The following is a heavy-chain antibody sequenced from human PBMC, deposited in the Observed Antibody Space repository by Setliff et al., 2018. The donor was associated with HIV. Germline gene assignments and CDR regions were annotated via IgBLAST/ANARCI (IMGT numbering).Heavy chain of an antibody. V-gene: IGHV4-61*09. J-gene: IGHJ5*02. Sequence: SETLSLTCSVSSDSISSGSYYWSWIRLPAGKGLEWIGQIHTSGSTNYNPSLKSRLTISIATSKNQFSLKLNSVPATDRAVYYCARRPFGSGLIDPWGKGPLVTVPS. CDR3: ARRPFGSGLIDP. D-gene: IGHD6-19*01. CDR1: SDSISSGSYY. CDR2: IHTSGST.